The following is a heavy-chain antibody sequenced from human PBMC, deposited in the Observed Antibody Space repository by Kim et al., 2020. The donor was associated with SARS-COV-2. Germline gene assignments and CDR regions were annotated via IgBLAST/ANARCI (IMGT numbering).Heavy chain of an antibody. V-gene: IGHV4-4*07. J-gene: IGHJ1*01. D-gene: IGHD3-3*01. CDR3: ARGRNWTYHTEFFQH. CDR2: IYPSGGA. Sequence: SETLSLTCTVSGDSINSYFWSWIRQPAGKGLEWIARIYPSGGANYNPSLKSRVTMSVDTSKNQFSLNLMSVTAADTAMYYCARGRNWTYHTEFFQHWGQG. CDR1: GDSINSYF.